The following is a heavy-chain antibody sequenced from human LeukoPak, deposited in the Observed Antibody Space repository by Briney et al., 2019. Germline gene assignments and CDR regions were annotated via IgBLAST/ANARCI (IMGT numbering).Heavy chain of an antibody. J-gene: IGHJ6*03. D-gene: IGHD2-2*01. Sequence: SETLSLTCTASGGSMSSYYWSWIRQPAGKGLEWIGRIYTSGSTNYNPSLKSRVTISVDKSKNQFSLKLSSATAADTAVYYCVRDRACSHVYQLLPDTRYYYYYYMDVWGKGTTVTVSS. V-gene: IGHV4-4*07. CDR2: IYTSGST. CDR3: VRDRACSHVYQLLPDTRYYYYYYMDV. CDR1: GGSMSSYY.